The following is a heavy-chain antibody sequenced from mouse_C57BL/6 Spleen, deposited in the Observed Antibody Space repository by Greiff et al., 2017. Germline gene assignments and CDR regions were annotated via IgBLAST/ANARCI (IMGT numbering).Heavy chain of an antibody. CDR1: GFNITDYY. D-gene: IGHD1-1*01. V-gene: IGHV14-2*01. J-gene: IGHJ2*01. CDR2: IDPEDGET. Sequence: VHVKQSGAELVKPGASVKLSCTASGFNITDYYMHWVKQRTEQGLEWIGRIDPEDGETKYAPKFQGKATITADTSSNTAYLQLSSLTSEDTAVYYCARDTTVVPYFDYWGQGTTLTVSS. CDR3: ARDTTVVPYFDY.